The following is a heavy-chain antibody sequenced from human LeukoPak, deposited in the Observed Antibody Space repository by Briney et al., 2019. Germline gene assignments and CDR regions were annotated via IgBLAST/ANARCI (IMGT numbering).Heavy chain of an antibody. J-gene: IGHJ4*02. CDR2: INSSSSSI. Sequence: TAGGPLRLSCAASGFTFSSYSMNWVRQAPGKGLEWVSSINSSSSSIYYADSVKGRFTISRDNAKNSLYLQMNSLRAEDTAVYYCAREVPQYSGSYNYWGQGTLVTVSS. D-gene: IGHD1-26*01. V-gene: IGHV3-21*01. CDR3: AREVPQYSGSYNY. CDR1: GFTFSSYS.